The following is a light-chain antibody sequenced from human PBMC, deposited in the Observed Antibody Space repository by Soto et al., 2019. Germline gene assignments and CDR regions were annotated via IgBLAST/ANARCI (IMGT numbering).Light chain of an antibody. CDR1: QRISTN. CDR3: QQYNDWPPMYT. V-gene: IGKV3-15*01. J-gene: IGKJ2*01. Sequence: EIVMTQSPATLSVSPGERAALSCRASQRISTNLAWYQQKPGQAPRLLIYGASTRATGIPARFSGSGSGTEFTLTITSLQSEDFAVYYCQQYNDWPPMYTFGQGTKVEIK. CDR2: GAS.